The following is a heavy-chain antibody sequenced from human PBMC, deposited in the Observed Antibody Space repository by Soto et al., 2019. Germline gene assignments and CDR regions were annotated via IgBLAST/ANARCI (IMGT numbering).Heavy chain of an antibody. V-gene: IGHV4-39*01. Sequence: SETLSLTCTVSGGSISSSSYYWGWIRQPPGKGLEWIGSIYYSGSTYYNPSLKSRVTISVDTSKNQFSLKLSSVTPADTAVYYCARQGGLWFGDFFYYYYGMDVWGQGTTVTVSS. CDR3: ARQGGLWFGDFFYYYYGMDV. D-gene: IGHD3-10*01. J-gene: IGHJ6*02. CDR1: GGSISSSSYY. CDR2: IYYSGST.